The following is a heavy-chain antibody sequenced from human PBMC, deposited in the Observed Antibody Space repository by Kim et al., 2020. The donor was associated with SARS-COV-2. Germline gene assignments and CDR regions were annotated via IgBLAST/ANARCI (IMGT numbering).Heavy chain of an antibody. J-gene: IGHJ6*02. CDR3: ARGHSSGWYVIPYYYYGMDV. D-gene: IGHD6-19*01. CDR2: ISYDGSNK. CDR1: GFTFSSYA. Sequence: GGSLRLSCAASGFTFSSYAMHWVRQAPGKGLEWVAVISYDGSNKYYADSVKGRFTISRDNSKNTLYLQMNSLRAEDTAVYYCARGHSSGWYVIPYYYYGMDVWGQGTTVTVSS. V-gene: IGHV3-30-3*01.